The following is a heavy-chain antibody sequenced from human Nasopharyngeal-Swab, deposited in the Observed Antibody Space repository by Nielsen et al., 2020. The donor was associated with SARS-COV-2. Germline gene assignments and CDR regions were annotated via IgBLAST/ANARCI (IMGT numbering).Heavy chain of an antibody. CDR2: ISSSSSYI. V-gene: IGHV3-21*01. D-gene: IGHD6-6*01. Sequence: GGSLRLSCAASGFTFSSYNMNWVRQAPGKGLEWVSSISSSSSYIYYADSVKGRFTISRDNAKNSLYLQMNSLRAEDTAVYYCASGRGYSRSSDAFDIWGQGTMVTVSS. CDR1: GFTFSSYN. CDR3: ASGRGYSRSSDAFDI. J-gene: IGHJ3*02.